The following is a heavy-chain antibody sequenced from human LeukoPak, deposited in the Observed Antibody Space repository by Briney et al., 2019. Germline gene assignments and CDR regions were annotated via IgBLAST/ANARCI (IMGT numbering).Heavy chain of an antibody. CDR3: STWRGGAFDI. J-gene: IGHJ3*02. CDR1: GYTLTKLY. V-gene: IGHV1-24*01. Sequence: ASVRVSCKVSGYTLTKLYTHWVRLAPGKGLEWMGGFDPEDGETIYAQKFQGRVTLTEDTSTDTAYMELSSPRSEDTAVYYCSTWRGGAFDIWGQGTMVTVSS. D-gene: IGHD3-16*01. CDR2: FDPEDGET.